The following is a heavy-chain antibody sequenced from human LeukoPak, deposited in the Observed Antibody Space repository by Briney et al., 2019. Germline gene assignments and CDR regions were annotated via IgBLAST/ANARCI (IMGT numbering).Heavy chain of an antibody. J-gene: IGHJ3*02. CDR3: ARTYSYDILTEGWAFDI. Sequence: ASVKVSCKASGYTFTCYYMHWVRQAPGQGLEWMGWINPNSGGTNYAQKFQGRVTMTRDTSISTAYMELSRLRSDDTAVYYCARTYSYDILTEGWAFDIWGQGTMVTVSS. CDR1: GYTFTCYY. CDR2: INPNSGGT. D-gene: IGHD3-9*01. V-gene: IGHV1-2*02.